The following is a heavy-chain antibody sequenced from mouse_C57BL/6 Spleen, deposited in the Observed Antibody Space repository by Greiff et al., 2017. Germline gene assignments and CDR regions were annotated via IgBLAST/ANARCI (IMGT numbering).Heavy chain of an antibody. D-gene: IGHD2-3*01. Sequence: VQLQQSGAELVKPGASVKLSCKASGYTFTDYWIEWVKQRPGHGLEWIGEIYPGSGSTNYNEKFKGKATFTADKSSNTAYMHRSSLTAEDSAIYYCASEDDNDDGYLDYWGQGTTVTVSS. J-gene: IGHJ2*01. CDR3: ASEDDNDDGYLDY. CDR1: GYTFTDYW. CDR2: IYPGSGST. V-gene: IGHV1-9*01.